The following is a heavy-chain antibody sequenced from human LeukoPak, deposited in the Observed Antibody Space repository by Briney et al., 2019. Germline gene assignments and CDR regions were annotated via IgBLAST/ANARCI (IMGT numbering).Heavy chain of an antibody. V-gene: IGHV1-8*02. CDR2: MNPNSGNT. J-gene: IGHJ5*02. D-gene: IGHD6-19*01. Sequence: ASVKVSCKASGYTFTSYGISWVRQATGQGLGWMGWMNPNSGNTGYAQKFQGRVTMTRNTSISTAYMELSSLRSEDTAVYYCARYYSSGWYASWFDPWGQGTLVTVSS. CDR1: GYTFTSYG. CDR3: ARYYSSGWYASWFDP.